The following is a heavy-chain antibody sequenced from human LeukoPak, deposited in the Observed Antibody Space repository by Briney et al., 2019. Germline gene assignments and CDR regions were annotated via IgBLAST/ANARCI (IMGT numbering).Heavy chain of an antibody. D-gene: IGHD4-17*01. CDR3: AKAMTTVTTGDY. CDR2: ISGSGGAT. V-gene: IGHV3-23*01. CDR1: GLTFSSYA. Sequence: GGSLRLSCAASGLTFSSYAMSWVRQAPGKGLEWVSAISGSGGATNYADSVKGRFTISRDNSKNMLYVQMNSLRAEDTAVYYCAKAMTTVTTGDYWGQGALVIVSS. J-gene: IGHJ4*02.